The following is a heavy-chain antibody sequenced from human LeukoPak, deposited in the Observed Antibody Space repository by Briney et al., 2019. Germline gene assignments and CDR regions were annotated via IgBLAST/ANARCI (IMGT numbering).Heavy chain of an antibody. Sequence: GGSLRLSCAASGFTFSSYSMNWVRQAPGKGLEWVSSISSSSSYIYCADSVKGRFTISRDNAKNSLYLQTNSLRAEEDTAVYYCARDRRGVVTAIPAEYLQHWGQGTLVTVSS. J-gene: IGHJ1*01. CDR1: GFTFSSYS. CDR2: ISSSSSYI. V-gene: IGHV3-21*06. CDR3: ARDRRGVVTAIPAEYLQH. D-gene: IGHD2-21*02.